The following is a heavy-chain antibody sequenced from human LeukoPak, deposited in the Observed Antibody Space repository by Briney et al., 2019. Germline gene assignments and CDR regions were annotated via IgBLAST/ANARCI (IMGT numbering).Heavy chain of an antibody. CDR2: ISTSSSYI. D-gene: IGHD5-18*01. Sequence: GGSLRLSCAASGFTFSSYSMNWVRQAPGKGLEWVSFISTSSSYIYYADSVKGRFTISRDNAKNSLYLQMNSLRAEDTAVYYCARHGYSYAMNYYYYYMDVWGKGTTVTVSS. V-gene: IGHV3-21*01. J-gene: IGHJ6*03. CDR3: ARHGYSYAMNYYYYYMDV. CDR1: GFTFSSYS.